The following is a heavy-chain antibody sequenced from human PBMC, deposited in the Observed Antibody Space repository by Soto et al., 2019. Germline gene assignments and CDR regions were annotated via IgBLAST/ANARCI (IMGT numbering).Heavy chain of an antibody. J-gene: IGHJ1*01. D-gene: IGHD1-26*01. CDR1: GFTVSSNY. CDR2: IYSGGST. CDR3: ARDQVGAATEYFQH. V-gene: IGHV3-66*01. Sequence: EVQLVESGGGLVQPGGSLRLSCAASGFTVSSNYMSWVRQAPGKGLEWVSVIYSGGSTYYAASVKGRFTTSRDNSKNTLYLQMNSLRAEDTAVYYCARDQVGAATEYFQHWGQGTLVTVSS.